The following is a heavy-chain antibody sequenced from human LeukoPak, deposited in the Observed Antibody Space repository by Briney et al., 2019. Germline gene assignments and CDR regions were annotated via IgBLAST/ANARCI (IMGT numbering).Heavy chain of an antibody. V-gene: IGHV3-33*08. CDR2: IWFDGINK. D-gene: IGHD1-26*01. J-gene: IGHJ3*02. CDR3: ATGATSGSEAFDI. Sequence: GGSLRLSCAASGFTFSDYYMSWIRQAPGKGLEWVAVIWFDGINKYYADSVKGRFTISRDNSKNTLFLQMNSLRAEDTAVYYCATGATSGSEAFDIWGQGTMVTVSS. CDR1: GFTFSDYY.